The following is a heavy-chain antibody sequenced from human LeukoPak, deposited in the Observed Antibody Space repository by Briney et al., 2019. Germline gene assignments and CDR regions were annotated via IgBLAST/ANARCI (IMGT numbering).Heavy chain of an antibody. V-gene: IGHV3-30*02. CDR2: LRYDGSHK. J-gene: IGHJ4*02. CDR3: AKDEGGITMIEPNYYFDY. CDR1: GFTFSRYG. D-gene: IGHD3-22*01. Sequence: GGSLRLSCAASGFTFSRYGMHWVRQTPGKGLEWVSFLRYDGSHKYYADSVQGRFTISRDNSKNTLHLQMNSLRPEDTAVYYCAKDEGGITMIEPNYYFDYWGQGTLVTVSS.